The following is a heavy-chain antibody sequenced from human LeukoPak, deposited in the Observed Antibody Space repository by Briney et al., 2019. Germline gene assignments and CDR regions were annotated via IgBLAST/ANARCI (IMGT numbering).Heavy chain of an antibody. J-gene: IGHJ4*02. CDR2: INSDGSST. Sequence: GGSLRLSCAASGFTFSSYWMHWVRQAPGKGVVWISRINSDGSSTSYADSVKGRFTISRDNAKNTLYLQMNSLRAEDTAVYYCARDHYSSGRSHDYWGQGTLVTVSS. D-gene: IGHD3-10*01. CDR3: ARDHYSSGRSHDY. V-gene: IGHV3-74*01. CDR1: GFTFSSYW.